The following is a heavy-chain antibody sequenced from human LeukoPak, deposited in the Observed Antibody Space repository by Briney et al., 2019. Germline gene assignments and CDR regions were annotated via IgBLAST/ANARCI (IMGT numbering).Heavy chain of an antibody. CDR1: GFTFSSYW. D-gene: IGHD3-10*01. CDR3: ASYGSGSYGGFDY. V-gene: IGHV3-74*01. CDR2: INSDGSST. J-gene: IGHJ4*02. Sequence: GGSLRLSCAASGFTFSSYWMHWVRQAPGKGLVWVSRINSDGSSTSYADSVKGRFTISRDNAKNTLYLQMNSLRAEDTAVYYCASYGSGSYGGFDYWGQGTLVTVSS.